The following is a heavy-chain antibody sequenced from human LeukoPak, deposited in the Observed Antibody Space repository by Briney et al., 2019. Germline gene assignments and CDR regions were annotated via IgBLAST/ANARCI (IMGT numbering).Heavy chain of an antibody. Sequence: KSSETLSLTXTVSGGSISSSSYYWGWIGQPPGKGLEWIGSIYYSGSTYYNPSLKSRVTISVDTSKNQFSLKLSSVTAADTAVYYCARPDGDYGWFDPWGQGTLVTVSS. CDR1: GGSISSSSYY. D-gene: IGHD4-17*01. CDR2: IYYSGST. V-gene: IGHV4-39*01. J-gene: IGHJ5*02. CDR3: ARPDGDYGWFDP.